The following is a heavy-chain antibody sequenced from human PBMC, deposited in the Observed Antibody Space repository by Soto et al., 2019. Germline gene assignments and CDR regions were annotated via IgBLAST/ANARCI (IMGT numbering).Heavy chain of an antibody. CDR2: ISAYNGNT. CDR3: ARDRGGGYYYDSSGPYYFDY. Sequence: ASVKVSCKASGYTFTSYGISWVRQAPGQGLEWMGWISAYNGNTNYAQKLQGRVTMTTDTSTSTAYMELRSLRSDDTAVYYCARDRGGGYYYDSSGPYYFDYWGQGTMATVYS. D-gene: IGHD3-22*01. J-gene: IGHJ4*02. CDR1: GYTFTSYG. V-gene: IGHV1-18*04.